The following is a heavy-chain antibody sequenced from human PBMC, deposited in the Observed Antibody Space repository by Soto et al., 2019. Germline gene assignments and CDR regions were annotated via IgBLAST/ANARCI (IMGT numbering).Heavy chain of an antibody. Sequence: ASVKVSCKASGYTFTSYGMHWVRHAPGQRLEWMGWINAGNGNTKYSQKFQGRVTITRDTSASTAYMELSSLRSEDTAVYYCASETAMVTDYYYYGMDVWGQGTTVTVSS. D-gene: IGHD5-18*01. CDR3: ASETAMVTDYYYYGMDV. V-gene: IGHV1-3*01. CDR2: INAGNGNT. CDR1: GYTFTSYG. J-gene: IGHJ6*02.